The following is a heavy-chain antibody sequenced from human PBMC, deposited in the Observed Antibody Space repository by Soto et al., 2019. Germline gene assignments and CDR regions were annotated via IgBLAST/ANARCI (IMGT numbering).Heavy chain of an antibody. Sequence: QVQLVQSGAEVKKPGSSVKVSCKASGGTFSSYAISWVRQAPGQGLEWMGGIIPIFGTANYAQKFQGRVTITAFQSTCTAGMERSSLGSQDTAVYYGARDAEGMVVLPAAPSGMVFWFQGTTVTVSS. J-gene: IGHJ6*02. CDR2: IIPIFGTA. V-gene: IGHV1-69*01. CDR3: ARDAEGMVVLPAAPSGMVF. D-gene: IGHD2-2*01. CDR1: GGTFSSYA.